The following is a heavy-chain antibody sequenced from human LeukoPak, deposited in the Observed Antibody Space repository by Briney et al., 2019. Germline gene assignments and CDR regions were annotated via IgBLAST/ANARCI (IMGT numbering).Heavy chain of an antibody. V-gene: IGHV3-53*01. CDR1: GFTVSSNY. CDR2: IYSGGGT. D-gene: IGHD3-10*01. CDR3: AKEIVNGSGSYYAFDI. Sequence: GGSLRLSCAASGFTVSSNYMSWVRQAPGKGLEWVSVIYSGGGTYYADSVKGRFTISRDNSKNTLYLQVNSLRAEDAAVYYCAKEIVNGSGSYYAFDIWGQGTMVTVSS. J-gene: IGHJ3*02.